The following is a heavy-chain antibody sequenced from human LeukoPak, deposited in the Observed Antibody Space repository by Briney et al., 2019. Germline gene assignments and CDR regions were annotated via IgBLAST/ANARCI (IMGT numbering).Heavy chain of an antibody. CDR3: AREGYYDSSGYQGNLLDY. J-gene: IGHJ4*02. CDR2: IYYSGST. CDR1: GGSVSSGDYY. D-gene: IGHD3-22*01. Sequence: PSETLSLTCTVSGGSVSSGDYYWSWIRQPPGKGLEWIGYIYYSGSTYYNPSLKSRVTISVDTSKSQFSLKLSSVTAADTAVYYCAREGYYDSSGYQGNLLDYWGQGTLVTVSS. V-gene: IGHV4-30-4*02.